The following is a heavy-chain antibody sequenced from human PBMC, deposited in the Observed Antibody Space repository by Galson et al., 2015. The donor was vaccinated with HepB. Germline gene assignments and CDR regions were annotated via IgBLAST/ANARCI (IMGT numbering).Heavy chain of an antibody. D-gene: IGHD6-13*01. CDR1: GGSISSYY. CDR2: IYNSGST. Sequence: SETLSLTCTVSGGSISSYYWSWIRQPPGKGLEWIGFIYNSGSTNYNPSLKSRVTISVDTSKNQLSLKLSSVTAADTAVYFCARSVYFSSWYWEDHWGQGALVTVSS. CDR3: ARSVYFSSWYWEDH. J-gene: IGHJ4*02. V-gene: IGHV4-59*01.